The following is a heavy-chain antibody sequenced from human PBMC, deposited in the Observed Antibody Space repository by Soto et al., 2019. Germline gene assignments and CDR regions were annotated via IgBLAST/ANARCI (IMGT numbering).Heavy chain of an antibody. Sequence: GASVKVSCKASGYTFTSYGISWVRQAPVQGLEWMGWISAYNGNTNYAQKLQGRVTMTTDTSTSTAYMELRSLRSDDKAVYYCARDGYCSSTSCYRNYYYGMDVWGQGTTVTVSS. D-gene: IGHD2-2*01. CDR3: ARDGYCSSTSCYRNYYYGMDV. V-gene: IGHV1-18*01. CDR2: ISAYNGNT. CDR1: GYTFTSYG. J-gene: IGHJ6*02.